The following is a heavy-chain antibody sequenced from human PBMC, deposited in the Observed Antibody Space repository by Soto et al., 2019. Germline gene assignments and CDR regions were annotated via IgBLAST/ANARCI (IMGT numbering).Heavy chain of an antibody. V-gene: IGHV3-48*03. CDR1: GFTFSSYE. J-gene: IGHJ4*02. Sequence: LRLSCAASGFTFSSYEMNWVRQAPGKGLEWVSYISSSGSTIYYADSVKGRFTISRDNAKNSLYLQMNSLRAEDTAVYYCARDSLWAVAGPTASDYWGQGTLVTVSS. CDR3: ARDSLWAVAGPTASDY. CDR2: ISSSGSTI. D-gene: IGHD6-19*01.